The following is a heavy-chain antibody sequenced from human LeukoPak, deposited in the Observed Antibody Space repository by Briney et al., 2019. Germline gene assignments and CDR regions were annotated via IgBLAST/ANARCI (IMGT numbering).Heavy chain of an antibody. V-gene: IGHV1-2*06. D-gene: IGHD3-9*01. J-gene: IGHJ4*02. Sequence: ASVKVSCKASGYTFTAQYMHWVRQAPGQGLEWMGRINPNSGGTNYAQKFQGRVTMTRDTSISTAYMELSRLRSDDTAVYYCASFYHDILTGYYKPFDYWGLGTLVTVSS. CDR1: GYTFTAQY. CDR2: INPNSGGT. CDR3: ASFYHDILTGYYKPFDY.